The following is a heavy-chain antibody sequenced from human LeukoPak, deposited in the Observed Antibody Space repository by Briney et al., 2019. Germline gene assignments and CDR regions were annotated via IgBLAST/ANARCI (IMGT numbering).Heavy chain of an antibody. V-gene: IGHV4-39*07. CDR1: GGSISSSGSY. CDR2: IYYSGNT. Sequence: SETLSLTCTASGGSISSSGSYWGWIRQPPGKGLEWIGSIYYSGNTYNPSLKSRVTISVDTSKNQFSLNLTSVNAADTAVYYCARVMAARREDLNWFDPWGQGTLVTVSS. CDR3: ARVMAARREDLNWFDP. D-gene: IGHD6-6*01. J-gene: IGHJ5*02.